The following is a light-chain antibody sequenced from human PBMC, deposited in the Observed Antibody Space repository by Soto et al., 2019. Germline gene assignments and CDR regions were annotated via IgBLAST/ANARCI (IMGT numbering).Light chain of an antibody. CDR3: CSYEGAFTDV. CDR2: DVS. V-gene: IGLV2-11*01. J-gene: IGLJ1*01. Sequence: SVMTQPRSVSGSPGHSVTISCTGTSSDVGGYSYVSWYQQHPGKAPKLMISDVSKRPSGVPDRFSGSKFGNTASLTISGLQAEDEADYYCCSYEGAFTDVFGSGTNVTVL. CDR1: SSDVGGYSY.